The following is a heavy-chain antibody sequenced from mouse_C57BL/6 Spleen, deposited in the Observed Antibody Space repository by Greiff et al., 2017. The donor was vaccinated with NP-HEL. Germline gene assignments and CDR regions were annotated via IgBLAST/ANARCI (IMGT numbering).Heavy chain of an antibody. Sequence: VQLQQSDAELVKPGASVKISCKVSGYTFTDHTIHWMKQRPEQGLEWIGYIYPRDGSTKYNEKFKGKATLTADKSSSTAYMQLDSLTSEDSAVYCCAGETTVVATDFDVWGTGTTVTVSS. J-gene: IGHJ1*03. CDR2: IYPRDGST. CDR1: GYTFTDHT. V-gene: IGHV1-78*01. CDR3: AGETTVVATDFDV. D-gene: IGHD1-1*01.